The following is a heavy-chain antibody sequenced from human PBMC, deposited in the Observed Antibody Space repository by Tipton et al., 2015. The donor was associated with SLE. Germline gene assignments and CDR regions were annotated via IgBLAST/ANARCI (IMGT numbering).Heavy chain of an antibody. V-gene: IGHV4-38-2*02. Sequence: TLSLTCTVSGYSISSGYYWGWIRQPPGKGLEWIGSIYHSGSTYNPSLKSRVTISVDTSKNQFSLKLSSVTAADTAVYYCARILAAAGTGGYWGQGTLVTVSS. CDR3: ARILAAAGTGGY. CDR1: GYSISSGYY. CDR2: IYHSGST. D-gene: IGHD6-13*01. J-gene: IGHJ4*02.